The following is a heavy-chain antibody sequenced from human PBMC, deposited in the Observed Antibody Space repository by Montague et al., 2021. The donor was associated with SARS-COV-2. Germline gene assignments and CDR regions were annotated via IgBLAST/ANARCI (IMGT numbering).Heavy chain of an antibody. J-gene: IGHJ5*02. V-gene: IGHV4-59*11. D-gene: IGHD3-10*01. CDR3: ARAVSVRRAVNWFDP. CDR2: IYYSGGI. CDR1: GGSMSDHY. Sequence: SDTQSLTCTVSGGSMSDHYWAWIRQPPGKGLEWLAYIYYSGGINSNASLKSRVSMSVDTSKNQFSLKLTSVTAADTAVYYCARAVSVRRAVNWFDPWGQGTLVTVSS.